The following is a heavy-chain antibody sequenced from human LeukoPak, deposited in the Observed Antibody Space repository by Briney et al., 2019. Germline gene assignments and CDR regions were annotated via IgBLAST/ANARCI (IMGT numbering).Heavy chain of an antibody. J-gene: IGHJ4*02. Sequence: PGGSLRLSCAASGFTFDDYAMHWVRQAPGKGLEWVSGISWNSGSIGYADSVKGRFTISRDNAKNSLYLQMNSLRAEDMALYYCTRGDYDSSGYTGGFDYWGQGTLVTVSS. CDR3: TRGDYDSSGYTGGFDY. CDR1: GFTFDDYA. V-gene: IGHV3-9*03. D-gene: IGHD3-22*01. CDR2: ISWNSGSI.